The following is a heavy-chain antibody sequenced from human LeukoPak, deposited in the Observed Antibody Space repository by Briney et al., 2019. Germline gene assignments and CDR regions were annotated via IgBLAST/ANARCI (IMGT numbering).Heavy chain of an antibody. CDR2: ISSSSSYI. Sequence: GRSLRLSCAASGFTFSSYSMNWVRQAPGKGLEWVSSISSSSSYIYYADSVKGRFTISRDNAKSSLYLQMNSLRAEDTAVYYCARDLYYYGSGSYYNRPYYYGMDVWGKGTTVTVSS. V-gene: IGHV3-21*01. D-gene: IGHD3-10*01. CDR1: GFTFSSYS. CDR3: ARDLYYYGSGSYYNRPYYYGMDV. J-gene: IGHJ6*04.